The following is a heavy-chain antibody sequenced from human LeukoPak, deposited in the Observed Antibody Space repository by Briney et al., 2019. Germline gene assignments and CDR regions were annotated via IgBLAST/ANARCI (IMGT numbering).Heavy chain of an antibody. D-gene: IGHD6-6*01. CDR3: AKDLIAARHFDY. Sequence: PGRSLRLSCAASGFTFSSYGMHWVRQAPGKGLEWVAVIWYDGSNKYYADSVKGRFTISRDNSKNTLYLQMNSLRAEDTAVCYCAKDLIAARHFDYWGQGTLVTVSS. CDR1: GFTFSSYG. CDR2: IWYDGSNK. V-gene: IGHV3-33*06. J-gene: IGHJ4*02.